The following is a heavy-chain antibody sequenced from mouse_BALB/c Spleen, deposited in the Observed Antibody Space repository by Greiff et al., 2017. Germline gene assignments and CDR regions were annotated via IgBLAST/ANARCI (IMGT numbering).Heavy chain of an antibody. J-gene: IGHJ4*01. V-gene: IGHV1-7*01. D-gene: IGHD1-1*01. CDR1: GYTFTSYW. Sequence: QVQLQQSGAELAKPGASVKMSCKASGYTFTSYWMHWVKQRPGQGLEWIGYINPSTGYTEYNQKFKDKATLTADKSSSTAYMQLSSLTSEDSAVYYCARWGYYGSSYYYAMDYWGQGTSVTVSS. CDR2: INPSTGYT. CDR3: ARWGYYGSSYYYAMDY.